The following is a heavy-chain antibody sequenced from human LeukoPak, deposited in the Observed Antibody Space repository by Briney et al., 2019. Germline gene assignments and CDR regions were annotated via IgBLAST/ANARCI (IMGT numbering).Heavy chain of an antibody. CDR3: ARDGDIAAAGYYYGMDV. CDR2: IKQDGSEK. Sequence: GGSLRLSCAASGFTFSSYWMSWVRQAPGKGLEWVANIKQDGSEKYYVDSVKGRFTISRDNAKNSLYLQMNSLRAEDTAVYYCARDGDIAAAGYYYGMDVWGQGTTVTVSS. V-gene: IGHV3-7*01. D-gene: IGHD6-13*01. CDR1: GFTFSSYW. J-gene: IGHJ6*02.